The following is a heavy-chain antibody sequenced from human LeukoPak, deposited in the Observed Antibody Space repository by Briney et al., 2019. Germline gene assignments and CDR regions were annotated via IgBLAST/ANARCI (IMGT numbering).Heavy chain of an antibody. CDR2: INDRGQT. CDR3: ARDPTTVVTTPYYFDF. D-gene: IGHD4-23*01. CDR1: GVSFSGYH. Sequence: SETLSLTCAVHGVSFSGYHWNWIRQSPGKGLEWIGEINDRGQTNYNPSLESRVTISVDTSKKQFSLKLNSVTAADTAVYYCARDPTTVVTTPYYFDFWGQGTMVTVSS. V-gene: IGHV4-34*01. J-gene: IGHJ4*02.